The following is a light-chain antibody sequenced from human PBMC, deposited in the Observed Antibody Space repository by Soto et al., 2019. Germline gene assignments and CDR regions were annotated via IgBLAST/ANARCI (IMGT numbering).Light chain of an antibody. CDR1: QSLVHSDGNTY. V-gene: IGKV2-30*02. CDR2: QVS. J-gene: IGKJ4*01. Sequence: DVVMTQSPLSLPVTLGQPASISCRSSQSLVHSDGNTYLNRFQQRPGQSPRRLIYQVSKRDSGVPDRFSGSGSGTDFTLTISRVEAEDVGRYYCMQGTHRPPLTFGGGTKGEIK. CDR3: MQGTHRPPLT.